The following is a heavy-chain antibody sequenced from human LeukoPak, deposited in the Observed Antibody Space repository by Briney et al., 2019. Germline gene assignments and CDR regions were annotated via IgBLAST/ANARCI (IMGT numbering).Heavy chain of an antibody. CDR3: TRGGYGPGSHYRF. CDR1: GESFSGYY. Sequence: KTSETLSLTCAFYGESFSGYYWRWIRQSPGKGLEWIGEINHSGAIDYNTSLKRRVTISVDTSKNQFSLNLNSVTAADTAVYYCTRGGYGPGSHYRFWGQGTLVTVSS. D-gene: IGHD3-10*01. V-gene: IGHV4-34*01. CDR2: INHSGAI. J-gene: IGHJ4*02.